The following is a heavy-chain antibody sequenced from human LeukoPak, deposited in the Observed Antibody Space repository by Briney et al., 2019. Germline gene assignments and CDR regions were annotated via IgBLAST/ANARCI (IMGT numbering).Heavy chain of an antibody. CDR2: IYNDGSTT. D-gene: IGHD5-24*01. CDR1: GFPFSSYW. V-gene: IGHV3-74*01. Sequence: PGGSLRLSCAASGFPFSSYWMHWVRQAPGKGLVWLSGIYNDGSTTTYADSVKGRFAISRDNARNTLYLQMNSLRAEDTAIYYCARSRMDYSYMDVWGKGTTVTVSS. J-gene: IGHJ6*03. CDR3: ARSRMDYSYMDV.